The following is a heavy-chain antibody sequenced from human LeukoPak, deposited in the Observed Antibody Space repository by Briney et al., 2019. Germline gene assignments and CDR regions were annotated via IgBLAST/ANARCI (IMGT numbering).Heavy chain of an antibody. J-gene: IGHJ4*02. CDR3: ARGDGNGYIFDY. V-gene: IGHV5-51*01. CDR1: GYRFSNSW. Sequence: GESLQISCKSSGYRFSNSWIGWVRQMPGKGLEWMGIIYTGDSDTRYSPSFQGQVTISADKSISTAYLQWSSLKASDTAMYYCARGDGNGYIFDYWRQGTLVTVSS. CDR2: IYTGDSDT. D-gene: IGHD5-24*01.